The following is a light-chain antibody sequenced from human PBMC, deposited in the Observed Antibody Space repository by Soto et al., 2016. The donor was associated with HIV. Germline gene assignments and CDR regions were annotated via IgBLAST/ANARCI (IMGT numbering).Light chain of an antibody. CDR2: DDS. CDR3: QVWDTYTDHWV. CDR1: NIGIKS. Sequence: SYELAQPPSVSVAPGKTATITCGGNNIGIKSVHWYQQKPGQAPVLVVYDDSDRPSGIPERFSGSNSGNTATLTISRVEAGDEADYYCQVWDTYTDHWVFAGGTKLTVL. J-gene: IGLJ3*02. V-gene: IGLV3-21*03.